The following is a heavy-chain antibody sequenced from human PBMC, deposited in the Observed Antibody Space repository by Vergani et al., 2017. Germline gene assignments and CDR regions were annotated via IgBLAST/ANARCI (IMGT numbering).Heavy chain of an antibody. CDR2: ISGSGGST. D-gene: IGHD1-26*01. J-gene: IGHJ4*02. CDR1: GFTFSSYA. Sequence: EVQLLESGGGLVQPGGSLRLSCAASGFTFSSYAMSWVRQAPGKGLEWVSAISGSGGSTYYADSVKGRFTISRDNSKNTLYLQMNSLGAEDTAVYYCAKDRIVGGTGGDYWGQGTLVTVSS. V-gene: IGHV3-23*01. CDR3: AKDRIVGGTGGDY.